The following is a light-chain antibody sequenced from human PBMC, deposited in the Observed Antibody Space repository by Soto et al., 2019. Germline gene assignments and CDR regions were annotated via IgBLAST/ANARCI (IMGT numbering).Light chain of an antibody. V-gene: IGKV3-15*01. Sequence: EVVMTQSPGTLSVSPGERAILSCRASQSLTTNLAWYQQKPGQAPRLLIHDASTRATGIPARFSGSGSGTEFTLTICSLQSEDFAVYYCQQYDDWPLTFGQGTRLETK. CDR2: DAS. CDR1: QSLTTN. CDR3: QQYDDWPLT. J-gene: IGKJ5*01.